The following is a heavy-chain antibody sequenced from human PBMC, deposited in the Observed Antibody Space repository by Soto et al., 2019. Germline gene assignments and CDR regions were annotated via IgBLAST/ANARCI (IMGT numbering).Heavy chain of an antibody. CDR3: ASQRLYGMDV. J-gene: IGHJ6*02. Sequence: VVSQRISCAASGFTFSNYGMHWVRQAPGKGLQWVAIISYDGTNKYYADSVKGRFTISRDNAKNSLYLQMNSLRAEDTAVYYCASQRLYGMDVWGQGTTVTVSS. CDR1: GFTFSNYG. V-gene: IGHV3-30*03. CDR2: ISYDGTNK.